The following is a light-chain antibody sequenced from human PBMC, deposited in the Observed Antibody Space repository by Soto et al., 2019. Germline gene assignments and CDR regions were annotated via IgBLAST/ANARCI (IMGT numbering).Light chain of an antibody. J-gene: IGKJ1*01. CDR1: QGISNY. V-gene: IGKV1-27*01. CDR3: QKYNSAPPWT. CDR2: AAS. Sequence: DIQMTQSPSSLSASVGERVTITCRASQGISNYLAWYQQKPGKVPKLLIYAASTLQSGVPSRFSGSGSGTDFILTISSLQPEDVATYYCQKYNSAPPWTFGQGTKVEIK.